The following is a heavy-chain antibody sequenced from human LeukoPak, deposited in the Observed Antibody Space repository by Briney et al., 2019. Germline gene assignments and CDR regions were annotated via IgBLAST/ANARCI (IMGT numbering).Heavy chain of an antibody. V-gene: IGHV4-34*01. D-gene: IGHD3-10*01. Sequence: SETLSLTCAVYGGSFSGYYWSWIRQPPGKGLEWIGEINHSGSTNYNPSLKSRVPISVDTSKNQFSLKLSSVTAADTAVYYCARGRVTMVRGSALGYWGQGTLVTVSS. CDR2: INHSGST. J-gene: IGHJ4*02. CDR1: GGSFSGYY. CDR3: ARGRVTMVRGSALGY.